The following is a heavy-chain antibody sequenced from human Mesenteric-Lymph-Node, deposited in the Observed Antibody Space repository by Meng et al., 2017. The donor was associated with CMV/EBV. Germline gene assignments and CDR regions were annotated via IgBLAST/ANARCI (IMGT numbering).Heavy chain of an antibody. CDR2: INHSGST. CDR1: GGSFSGYY. J-gene: IGHJ4*02. V-gene: IGHV4-34*01. CDR3: ARHQRWLKSEGGFNY. Sequence: QVHLQQWCAGLLKPSETLSLTCAVYGGSFSGYYWSWIRQPPGKGLELIGEINHSGSTNYTPSLKSRVTISVDTSKNQFSLKLSSVTAADTAVYYCARHQRWLKSEGGFNYWGQGTLVTVSS. D-gene: IGHD4-23*01.